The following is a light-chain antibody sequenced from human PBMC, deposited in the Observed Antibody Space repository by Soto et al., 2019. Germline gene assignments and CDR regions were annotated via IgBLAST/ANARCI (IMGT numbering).Light chain of an antibody. CDR3: SSYTSSSTLYV. CDR1: SSDVGGYNY. V-gene: IGLV2-14*01. Sequence: ALTQPASVSGSPGQSITISCTGNSSDVGGYNYVSWYQQHPGKAPKLMIYDVSNRPSGVSNRFSGSKSGNTTSLTISGLQAEDEADYYCSSYTSSSTLYVFGTGTKVTV. CDR2: DVS. J-gene: IGLJ1*01.